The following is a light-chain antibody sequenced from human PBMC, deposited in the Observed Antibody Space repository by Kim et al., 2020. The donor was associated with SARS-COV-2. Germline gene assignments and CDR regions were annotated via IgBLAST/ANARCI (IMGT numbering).Light chain of an antibody. CDR3: QQYYSNPIT. Sequence: ATINCKSSQSVLYRSDNKNYLNGYQQKPGQPPKLLIHWASTRESGVPDRFSGSGSGTDFTLTISSLQDEDVAVYYCQQYYSNPITFGQGTRLEIK. CDR2: WAS. V-gene: IGKV4-1*01. CDR1: QSVLYRSDNKNY. J-gene: IGKJ5*01.